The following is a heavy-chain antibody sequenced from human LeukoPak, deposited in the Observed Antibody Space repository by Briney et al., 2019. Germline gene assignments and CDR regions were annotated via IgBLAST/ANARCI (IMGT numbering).Heavy chain of an antibody. V-gene: IGHV3-21*01. CDR1: GFTFSSYS. D-gene: IGHD3-22*01. Sequence: AGGSLRLSCAASGFTFSSYSMNWVRQAPGKGLEWVSSMSSSSSYIYYADSVKGRFTISRDNAKNSLYLQMNSLRAEDTAVYYRARDHASSGYYYPVGGWFDPWGQGTLVTVSS. CDR3: ARDHASSGYYYPVGGWFDP. CDR2: MSSSSSYI. J-gene: IGHJ5*02.